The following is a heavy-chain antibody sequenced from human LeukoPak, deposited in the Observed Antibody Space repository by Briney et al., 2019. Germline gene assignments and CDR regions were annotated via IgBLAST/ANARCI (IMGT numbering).Heavy chain of an antibody. CDR3: ARDHIAVAGNAAFDI. CDR2: ISAYNGNT. CDR1: GYTFTSYG. J-gene: IGHJ3*02. D-gene: IGHD6-19*01. V-gene: IGHV1-18*01. Sequence: ASVKVSCKASGYTFTSYGISWVRQAPRQGLEWMGWISAYNGNTNYAQKLQGRVTMTTDTSTSTAYMELRSLRSDDTAVYYCARDHIAVAGNAAFDIWGRGTMVTVSS.